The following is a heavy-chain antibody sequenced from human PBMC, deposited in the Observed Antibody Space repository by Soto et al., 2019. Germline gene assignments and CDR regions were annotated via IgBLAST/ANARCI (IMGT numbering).Heavy chain of an antibody. CDR1: GDSINNTYW. J-gene: IGHJ6*02. D-gene: IGHD2-8*01. V-gene: IGHV4-4*02. CDR2: IHHTGGR. Sequence: PSENLSLTSAVPGDSINNTYWWSSVCRAPEKGLEWIGEIHHTGGRSHMPSLRARITLSVDTSKNQFSLKLTSVTAADTAVYYCARAVYCTTANCWDEIHYFYIDVWGQGTAVT. CDR3: ARAVYCTTANCWDEIHYFYIDV.